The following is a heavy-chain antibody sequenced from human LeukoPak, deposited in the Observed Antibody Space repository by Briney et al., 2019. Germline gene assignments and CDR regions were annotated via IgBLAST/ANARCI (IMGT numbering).Heavy chain of an antibody. CDR2: ISGNGGSS. Sequence: PGGSLRLSCAASGFTFSSYGMSWVRQAPGKGLAWVSAISGNGGSSYYADSVKGRFTISRDNSKNTLYLQMNSLRAEDTAVYYCAKDHYYDSIGPWGQGTLVTVSS. J-gene: IGHJ5*02. CDR1: GFTFSSYG. D-gene: IGHD3-22*01. V-gene: IGHV3-23*01. CDR3: AKDHYYDSIGP.